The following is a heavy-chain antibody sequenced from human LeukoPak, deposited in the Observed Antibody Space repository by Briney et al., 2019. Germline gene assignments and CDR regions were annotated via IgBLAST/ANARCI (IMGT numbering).Heavy chain of an antibody. CDR2: ISTRSSAK. J-gene: IGHJ4*02. CDR1: GFTFSSYG. Sequence: PGGPLRLSCAASGFTFSSYGMNWVRQAPGKGLEWVSYISTRSSAKYYADSVKGRFTISRDNAKKSLYLQMDSLRAEDTAVYYCARAYCSSTSCFEWGQGTLVTVSS. V-gene: IGHV3-48*01. D-gene: IGHD2-2*01. CDR3: ARAYCSSTSCFE.